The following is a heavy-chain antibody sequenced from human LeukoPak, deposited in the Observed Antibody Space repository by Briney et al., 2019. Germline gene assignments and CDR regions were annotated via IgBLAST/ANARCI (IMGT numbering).Heavy chain of an antibody. CDR2: TTGSGATT. CDR3: ARSWYFDL. V-gene: IGHV3-23*01. CDR1: GFTFSSYV. Sequence: PGGSLRLSCAASGFTFSSYVMTWVRQAPGKGLEWVTTTTGSGATTDYADSVKGRFTISRDNSKNTLSPQMKSLRAEDTAVYYCARSWYFDLWGRGTLVTVSS. J-gene: IGHJ2*01.